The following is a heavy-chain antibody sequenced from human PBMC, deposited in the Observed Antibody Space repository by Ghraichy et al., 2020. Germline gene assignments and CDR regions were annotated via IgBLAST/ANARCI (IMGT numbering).Heavy chain of an antibody. CDR3: ARAGFGSELDAFDI. CDR2: IKQDGSEK. J-gene: IGHJ3*02. V-gene: IGHV3-7*03. D-gene: IGHD1-26*01. Sequence: GSLRLSCAASGFTFSSYWMSWVRQAPGKGLEWVANIKQDGSEKYYVDSVKGRFTISRDNAKNSLYLQMNSLRAEGTAVYYCARAGFGSELDAFDIWGQGTMVTVSS. CDR1: GFTFSSYW.